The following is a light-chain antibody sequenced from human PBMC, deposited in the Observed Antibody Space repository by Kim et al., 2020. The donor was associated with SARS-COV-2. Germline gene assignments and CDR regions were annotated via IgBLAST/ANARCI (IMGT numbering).Light chain of an antibody. CDR1: QGIGSY. V-gene: IGKV1-9*01. Sequence: ASVGDRVTIACRASQGIGSYLAWYQQKPGKAPKLLIYAASTLQSGVPSRFSGSGSETDFTLTITSLQPEDFATYYCQQLEYYPITFGQGTRLEIK. CDR3: QQLEYYPIT. J-gene: IGKJ5*01. CDR2: AAS.